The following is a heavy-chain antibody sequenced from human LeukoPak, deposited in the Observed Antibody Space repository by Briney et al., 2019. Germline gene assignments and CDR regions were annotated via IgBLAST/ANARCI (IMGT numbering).Heavy chain of an antibody. Sequence: SGTLSLTCDVSGGSITQTNYWTWVRQPPGKRLQWIGEVNLQGGTNYNPSLLRRVAISVDTSANHVSLQMPSVTDADTAVYYCARAERTVNVFDIWGQGTIVTVSS. J-gene: IGHJ3*02. CDR2: VNLQGGT. CDR1: GGSITQTNY. D-gene: IGHD1-1*01. V-gene: IGHV4-4*02. CDR3: ARAERTVNVFDI.